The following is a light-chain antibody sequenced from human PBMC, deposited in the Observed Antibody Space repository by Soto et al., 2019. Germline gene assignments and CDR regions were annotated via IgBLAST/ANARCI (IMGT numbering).Light chain of an antibody. J-gene: IGKJ1*01. CDR3: QQYGSSPWT. CDR1: QTIRNNY. V-gene: IGKV3-20*01. CDR2: GAS. Sequence: ETVLTQSPATLSLSPGERATLSCRASQTIRNNYLAWYRQTPGQAPRLLIYGASNRATIIADRFTGSGSGTDFTLIISRLEPEDFALYYCQQYGSSPWTFGQGTKLEIK.